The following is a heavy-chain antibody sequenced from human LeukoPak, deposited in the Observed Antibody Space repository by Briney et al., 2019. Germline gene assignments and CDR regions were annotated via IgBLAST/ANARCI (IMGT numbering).Heavy chain of an antibody. Sequence: GSLRLSCAASGFTFSSYSMNWVRQAPGKGLEWVSSISSSSSYIYYADSVKGRFTISRDNAKNSLYLQMNSLRAEDTAVYYCASYSGSYSFGMDVWGQGTTVTVSS. CDR1: GFTFSSYS. J-gene: IGHJ6*02. CDR3: ASYSGSYSFGMDV. V-gene: IGHV3-21*01. CDR2: ISSSSSYI. D-gene: IGHD1-26*01.